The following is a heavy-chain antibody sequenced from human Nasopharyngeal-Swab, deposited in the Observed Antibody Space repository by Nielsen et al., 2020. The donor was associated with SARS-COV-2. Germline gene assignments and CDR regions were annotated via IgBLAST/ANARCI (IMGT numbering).Heavy chain of an antibody. V-gene: IGHV1-2*02. CDR3: ARDSKVGATAPYYGMDV. D-gene: IGHD1-26*01. Sequence: WVRQAPGQGLEWMGWINPNSGGTNYAQKFQGRATMTRDTSISTAYMELSRLRSDDTAVYYCARDSKVGATAPYYGMDVWGQGTTVTVSS. CDR2: INPNSGGT. J-gene: IGHJ6*02.